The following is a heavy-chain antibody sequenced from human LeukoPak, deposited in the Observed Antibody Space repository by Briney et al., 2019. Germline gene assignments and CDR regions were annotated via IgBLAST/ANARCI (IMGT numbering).Heavy chain of an antibody. D-gene: IGHD1-26*01. J-gene: IGHJ4*02. Sequence: GGSLRLSCAASGFTFSSYGMHWVRQAPGKGLEWVAVISYDGSNKYYADSVKGRFTISRDNSKNTLYLQMNSLRAEDTAVYYCAKYSGSYLFDYWGQGTLVTVSS. CDR1: GFTFSSYG. CDR3: AKYSGSYLFDY. V-gene: IGHV3-30*18. CDR2: ISYDGSNK.